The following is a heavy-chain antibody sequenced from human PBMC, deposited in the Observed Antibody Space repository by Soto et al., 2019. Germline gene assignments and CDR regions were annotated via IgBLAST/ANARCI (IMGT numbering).Heavy chain of an antibody. CDR2: MSYDGSNK. CDR1: GFTFSSYA. J-gene: IGHJ4*02. V-gene: IGHV3-30-3*01. Sequence: QVQLVESGGGVVQPGRSPRLSCAASGFTFSSYAMHWVRRAPGKGLEWMAVMSYDGSNKYYADSVKGRFTISRDNSKNTLYLQMNSLRPEDTALYYCARDGGAYWCQGTLVIVSS. D-gene: IGHD3-16*01. CDR3: ARDGGAY.